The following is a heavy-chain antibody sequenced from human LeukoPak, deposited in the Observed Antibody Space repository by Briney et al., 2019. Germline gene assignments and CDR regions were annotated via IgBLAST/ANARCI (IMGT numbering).Heavy chain of an antibody. Sequence: GGSLRLSCAAPGFTVSSNYMSWVRQAPGKGLEWVSVIYSGGSTYYADSVKGRFTISRDNSKNTLYLQMNSLRAEDTAVYYCARANIAARPPSYYYYYYMDVWGKGTTVTVSS. CDR2: IYSGGST. D-gene: IGHD6-6*01. V-gene: IGHV3-53*01. J-gene: IGHJ6*03. CDR3: ARANIAARPPSYYYYYYMDV. CDR1: GFTVSSNY.